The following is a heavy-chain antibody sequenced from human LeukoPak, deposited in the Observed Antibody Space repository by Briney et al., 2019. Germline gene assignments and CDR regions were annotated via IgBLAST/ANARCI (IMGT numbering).Heavy chain of an antibody. CDR1: GGSFSGYY. D-gene: IGHD3-16*01. CDR3: AREVARGTHFDY. CDR2: INHSGST. V-gene: IGHV4-34*01. J-gene: IGHJ4*02. Sequence: SETLSLTCAVYGGSFSGYYWSWIRQPPGKGLEWIGEINHSGSTNYNPSLKSRVTISVDTSKNQFSLKLSSVTAADTAVYYCAREVARGTHFDYWGQGTLVTVSS.